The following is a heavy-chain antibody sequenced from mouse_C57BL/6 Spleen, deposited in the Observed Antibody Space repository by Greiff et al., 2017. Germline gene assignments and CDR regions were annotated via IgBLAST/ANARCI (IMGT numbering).Heavy chain of an antibody. CDR2: IDPSDSET. Sequence: QVQLQQPGAELVRPGSSVKLSCKASGYTFTSYWMHWVKQRPIQGLEWIGNIDPSDSETHYNQKFKDKATLTVYKSSSTAYMQLSSLTSEDSAVYYSARFPPSTIQDYFAYWGQGTTLTVSS. V-gene: IGHV1-52*01. J-gene: IGHJ2*01. D-gene: IGHD2-1*01. CDR3: ARFPPSTIQDYFAY. CDR1: GYTFTSYW.